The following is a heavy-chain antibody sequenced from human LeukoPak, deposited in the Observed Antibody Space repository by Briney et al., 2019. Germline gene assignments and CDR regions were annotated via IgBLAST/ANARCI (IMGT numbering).Heavy chain of an antibody. D-gene: IGHD1-26*01. CDR2: IDYSGSA. CDR3: ARERELYYYYYYYMDV. Sequence: SETLSLTCTFSGDPISSSSYYWGWIRQPPGKGLEWIGSIDYSGSAFYNPSLKSRGTISVDTSKKQSSLKLSSVTAADTAVYYCARERELYYYYYYYMDVWGKGTTVTISS. CDR1: GDPISSSSYY. V-gene: IGHV4-39*02. J-gene: IGHJ6*03.